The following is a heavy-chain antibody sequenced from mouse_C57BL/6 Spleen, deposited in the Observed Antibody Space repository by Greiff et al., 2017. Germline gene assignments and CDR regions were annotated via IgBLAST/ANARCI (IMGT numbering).Heavy chain of an antibody. D-gene: IGHD2-4*01. CDR1: GFSLTSYA. CDR2: IWTGGGT. J-gene: IGHJ3*01. Sequence: QVQLQQSGPGLVAPSQSLSITCTVSGFSLTSYAISWVRQPPGKGLEWLGVIWTGGGTNYNSALKSRLSISKDNAKSKVFIKMNSRQTDDTARDYCARKGDYDFAWFAYWGQGTLVTVSA. CDR3: ARKGDYDFAWFAY. V-gene: IGHV2-9-1*01.